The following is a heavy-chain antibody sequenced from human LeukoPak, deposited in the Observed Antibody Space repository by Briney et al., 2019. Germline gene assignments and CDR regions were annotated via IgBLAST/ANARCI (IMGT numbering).Heavy chain of an antibody. V-gene: IGHV5-10-1*01. CDR2: IDPSDSYT. Sequence: PGESLRISCKGSGYSFTSYWISWVRQMPGKGLEWMGRIDPSDSYTNYSPSFQGHVTISADKSISTAYLQWSSLKASDTAMYYCVRHHRLTVLLWFGELDYWGQGTLVTVSS. D-gene: IGHD3-10*01. CDR3: VRHHRLTVLLWFGELDY. CDR1: GYSFTSYW. J-gene: IGHJ4*02.